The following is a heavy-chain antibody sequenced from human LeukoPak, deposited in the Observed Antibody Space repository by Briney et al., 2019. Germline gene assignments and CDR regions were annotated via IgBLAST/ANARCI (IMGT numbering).Heavy chain of an antibody. V-gene: IGHV1-69*05. Sequence: SVKVSCKASGGTFSSYAITWVRQAPGQGLEWMGRIIPIFGTANYAQKFQGRVTITTDESTSTAYMELSSLRSEDTAVYYCAREDHETYYYDSSGYWWYYWGQGTLVTVSS. CDR3: AREDHETYYYDSSGYWWYY. D-gene: IGHD3-22*01. J-gene: IGHJ4*02. CDR1: GGTFSSYA. CDR2: IIPIFGTA.